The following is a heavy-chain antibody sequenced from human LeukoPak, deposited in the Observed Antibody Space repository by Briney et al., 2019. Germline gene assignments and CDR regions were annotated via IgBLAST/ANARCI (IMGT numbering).Heavy chain of an antibody. D-gene: IGHD2-15*01. CDR3: ARDGVVAAPFDY. CDR1: GFTFSSYA. CDR2: ISYDGSNK. V-gene: IGHV3-30*04. J-gene: IGHJ4*02. Sequence: GSLRLSCAASGFTFSSYAMHWVRQAPGKGLEWVAVISYDGSNKYYADSVKGRFTISRDNSKNTLYLQMNSLRAEDTAVYYCARDGVVAAPFDYWGQGTLVTVSS.